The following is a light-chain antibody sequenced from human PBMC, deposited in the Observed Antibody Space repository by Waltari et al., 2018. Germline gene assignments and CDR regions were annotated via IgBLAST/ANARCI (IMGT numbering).Light chain of an antibody. CDR2: SNN. Sequence: QSVLTQPPSASGTPGQRVTISCSGSSSNIGSNTVNWYQQLPGTAPKLLIYSNNQRPSGVPDRFSGSKSGTSASLAISGLQSEDEADYYGAAWDDSLKTVIFGGGTKLTVL. V-gene: IGLV1-44*01. CDR1: SSNIGSNT. J-gene: IGLJ2*01. CDR3: AAWDDSLKTVI.